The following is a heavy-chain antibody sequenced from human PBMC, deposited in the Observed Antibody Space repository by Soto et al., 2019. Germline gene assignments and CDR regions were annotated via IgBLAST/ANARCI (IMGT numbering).Heavy chain of an antibody. CDR3: VAYSSTPGDYYYGMDV. CDR1: GFTLSSYA. CDR2: ISSNGGST. V-gene: IGHV3-64D*06. J-gene: IGHJ6*02. Sequence: PVGSLSLSFSASGFTLSSYAMHWVRQAPGKGLEYVSAISSNGGSTYYADSVKVRFTISRDNSKNTLYLQMSSLRAEDTAVYYCVAYSSTPGDYYYGMDVWGQGTTVTVSS. D-gene: IGHD6-13*01.